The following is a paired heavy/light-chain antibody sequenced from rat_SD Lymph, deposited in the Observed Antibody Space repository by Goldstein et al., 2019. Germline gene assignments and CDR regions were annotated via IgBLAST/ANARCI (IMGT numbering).Heavy chain of an antibody. CDR3: ARTPFDY. V-gene: IGHV3-5*01. CDR1: GYSITTSYYY. CDR2: ISYDGSI. J-gene: IGHJ2*01. Sequence: QVNLQESGPGLVKPSQPLSVTCSVTGYSITTSYYYWNWIRKFPGNKLEWMGYISYDGSIYYNPSLKSRISITRDTSKNQFFLQLNTVTTEDTAVYYCARTPFDYWGQGVMVTVSS.
Light chain of an antibody. V-gene: IGKV14S13*01. CDR1: QDIGNY. CDR2: GAT. J-gene: IGKJ5*01. CDR3: LQSKESPLT. Sequence: DIQMTQSPSSLPASLGDRVTITCRASQDIGNYLRWFQQKPGKSPRLMIYGATNLAAGVPSRFSGSRSGSDYSLTISSLESEDMADYYCLQSKESPLTFGSGTKLEIK.